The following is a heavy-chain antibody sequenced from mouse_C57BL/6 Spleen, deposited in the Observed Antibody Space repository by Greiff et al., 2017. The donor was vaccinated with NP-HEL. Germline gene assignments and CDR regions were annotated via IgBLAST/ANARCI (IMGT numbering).Heavy chain of an antibody. V-gene: IGHV1-50*01. J-gene: IGHJ3*01. Sequence: QVQLQQPGAELVKPGASVKLSCKASGYTFTSYWMQWVKQRPGQGLEWIGEIDPSDSYTNYNQKFKGKATLTVDTSSSTAYMQRSSLTSEDSAVYYCARVILRGFAYWGQGTLVTVSA. D-gene: IGHD3-2*02. CDR3: ARVILRGFAY. CDR2: IDPSDSYT. CDR1: GYTFTSYW.